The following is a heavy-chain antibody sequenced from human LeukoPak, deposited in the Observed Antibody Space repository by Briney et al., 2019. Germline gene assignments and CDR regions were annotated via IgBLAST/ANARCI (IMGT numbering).Heavy chain of an antibody. D-gene: IGHD4/OR15-4a*01. CDR3: ARRETLSAGGAHYYGDY. V-gene: IGHV4-39*01. CDR1: VGSISISSYF. CDR2: THYTGSA. Sequence: PSETLSLTCTVSVGSISISSYFCGSTSQPPGKGLGWLGCTHYTGSANYNTSLKSRVTISVDTSKNPFTLRLSYVTAADTAIYYCARRETLSAGGAHYYGDYWGQGTLVTVSS. J-gene: IGHJ4*02.